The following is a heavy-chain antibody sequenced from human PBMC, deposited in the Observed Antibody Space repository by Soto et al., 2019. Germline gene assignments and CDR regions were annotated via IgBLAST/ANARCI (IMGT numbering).Heavy chain of an antibody. D-gene: IGHD2-8*02. Sequence: PWGSLRLSCAASGFPFTNYWINFVRHTPFKGLRWVCRISPDGSDVGYADSVEGRFTLSRDNAKNTLYLQLHSLRAEDTAMSSCACWGHIVPVAPSDFDRWGQGTLVTVSS. J-gene: IGHJ4*02. CDR2: ISPDGSDV. CDR3: ACWGHIVPVAPSDFDR. V-gene: IGHV3-74*01. CDR1: GFPFTNYW.